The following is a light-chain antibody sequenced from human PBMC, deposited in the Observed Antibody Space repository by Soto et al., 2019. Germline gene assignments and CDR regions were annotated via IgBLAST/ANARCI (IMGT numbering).Light chain of an antibody. CDR2: RAA. CDR3: QQYGSSPRT. J-gene: IGKJ1*01. V-gene: IGKV3-20*01. Sequence: ILLTHSPGTLSLSPGEIATLSCRASQSVRNSHLAWYQQKPGQPPRLLISRAASRAPGIPDRFSGSGSGTDFALTISRLEPEDFAVYYCQQYGSSPRTFGQGTKVDIK. CDR1: QSVRNSH.